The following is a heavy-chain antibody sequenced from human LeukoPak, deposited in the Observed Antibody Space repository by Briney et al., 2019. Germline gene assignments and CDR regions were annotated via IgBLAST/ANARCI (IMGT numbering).Heavy chain of an antibody. CDR2: ISSGAGTI. CDR3: AREPRYSSGSDASDY. CDR1: GFTFSDYY. V-gene: IGHV3-11*04. J-gene: IGHJ4*02. Sequence: PGGSLRLSCVASGFTFSDYYMSWIRQAPGKGLEWVSYISSGAGTIYYADSVKGRFTISRDNAKNSLYLQMNSLRAEDTAVYYCAREPRYSSGSDASDYWGQGALVTVSS. D-gene: IGHD6-19*01.